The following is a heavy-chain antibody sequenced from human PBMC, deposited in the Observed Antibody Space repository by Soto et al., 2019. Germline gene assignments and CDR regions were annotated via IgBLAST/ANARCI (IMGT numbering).Heavy chain of an antibody. CDR2: ISSSGSTI. CDR3: ARDRKVETGTTKLFDY. D-gene: IGHD1-1*01. J-gene: IGHJ4*02. V-gene: IGHV3-11*01. CDR1: GFTFSDYC. Sequence: GGSLRLSCAASGFTFSDYCMSWIRQAPGKGLEWVSYISSSGSTIYYADSVKGRFTISRDNAKNSLYLQMNSLRAEDTAVYYCARDRKVETGTTKLFDYWGQGTLVTVSS.